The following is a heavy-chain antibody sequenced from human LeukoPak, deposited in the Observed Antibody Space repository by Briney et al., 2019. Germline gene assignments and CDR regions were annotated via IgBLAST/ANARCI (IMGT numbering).Heavy chain of an antibody. D-gene: IGHD1-26*01. CDR3: ARALSGTYGLFQH. V-gene: IGHV4-59*01. CDR2: IYYSGST. CDR1: GGSISNYY. Sequence: SETLSLACTVSGGSISNYYWSWIRQPPGKGLEWIGYIYYSGSTYYHPSLRSRVTISVDKSKNQFSLNLNSVTAADTAVYYCARALSGTYGLFQHWGQGTLVTVSS. J-gene: IGHJ1*01.